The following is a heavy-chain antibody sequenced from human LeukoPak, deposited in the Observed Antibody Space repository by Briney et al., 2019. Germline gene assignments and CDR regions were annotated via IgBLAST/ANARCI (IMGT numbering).Heavy chain of an antibody. V-gene: IGHV4-39*07. CDR1: GGSTSSSSYY. CDR3: ATSGEEENY. J-gene: IGHJ4*02. Sequence: SETLSLTCTVSGGSTSSSSYYWGWIRQPPGKGLEWIGSIYYSGSTYYNPSLKSRVTISVDTSKNQFSLKLSSVTAADTAVYYCATSGEEENYWGQGTLVTVSS. CDR2: IYYSGST. D-gene: IGHD4-17*01.